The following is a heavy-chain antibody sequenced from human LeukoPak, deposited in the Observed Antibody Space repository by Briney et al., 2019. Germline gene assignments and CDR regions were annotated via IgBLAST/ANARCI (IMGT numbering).Heavy chain of an antibody. V-gene: IGHV3-9*01. J-gene: IGHJ4*02. CDR3: AKDKGGAVAGNFDY. CDR1: GFTFDDYA. Sequence: GGSLRLSCAASGFTFDDYAMHWVRHAPGKGLEWVSGISWNSGSIGYADSVKGRFTISRDNAKNSLYLQMNSLRAEDTALYYCAKDKGGAVAGNFDYWGQGTLVTVSS. CDR2: ISWNSGSI. D-gene: IGHD6-19*01.